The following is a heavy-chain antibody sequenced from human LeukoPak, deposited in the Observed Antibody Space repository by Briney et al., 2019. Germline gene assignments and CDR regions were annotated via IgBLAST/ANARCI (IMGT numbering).Heavy chain of an antibody. J-gene: IGHJ4*02. Sequence: GASVKVSCKPSGFTLSDYYIHWLRQAPGQGLEWMGWINPNTGDTNYAQKFQGRVTMARDTSINTAYLELSRLTSDDTAMYYCAKKPYEYYFDLWGQGTLVTVSS. CDR3: AKKPYEYYFDL. CDR1: GFTLSDYY. CDR2: INPNTGDT. D-gene: IGHD3-22*01. V-gene: IGHV1-2*02.